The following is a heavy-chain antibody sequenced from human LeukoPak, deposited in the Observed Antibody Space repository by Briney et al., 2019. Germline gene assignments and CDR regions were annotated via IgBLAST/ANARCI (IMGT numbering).Heavy chain of an antibody. CDR2: ISGSGGST. D-gene: IGHD2-2*02. CDR1: GFTFSSYA. CDR3: AKYWCGGTSCYTGLDAFDI. J-gene: IGHJ3*02. V-gene: IGHV3-23*01. Sequence: GGSLRLSCAASGFTFSSYAMSWVRQAPGKGLEWVSAISGSGGSTYYADSVKGRFTISRDNSKNTLYLQMNSLRAEDTAVYYCAKYWCGGTSCYTGLDAFDIWGQGTMVTASS.